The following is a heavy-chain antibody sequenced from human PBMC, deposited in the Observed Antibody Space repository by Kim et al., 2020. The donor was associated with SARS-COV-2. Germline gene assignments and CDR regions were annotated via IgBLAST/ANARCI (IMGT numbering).Heavy chain of an antibody. D-gene: IGHD4-4*01. CDR3: ARFPPTPTDY. V-gene: IGHV1-2*02. Sequence: GTSYAQKFQGRVTMTRDTSISTAYMELSRLRSDDTAVYYCARFPPTPTDYWGQGTLVTVSS. J-gene: IGHJ4*02. CDR2: GT.